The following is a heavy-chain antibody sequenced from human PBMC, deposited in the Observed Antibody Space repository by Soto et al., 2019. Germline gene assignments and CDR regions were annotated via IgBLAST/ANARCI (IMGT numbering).Heavy chain of an antibody. CDR2: IWYDGTNE. CDR3: ARALFWRGPPDF. Sequence: QVLLVESGGGVVQPGKSLRLSCAASGFPFSNYGMHWVRQAPGKGLEWVSSIWYDGTNENYIDPVKGRFTISRDNSGNTLYLQMTNLRFEDTAIYFCARALFWRGPPDFWGQGTLVTVSS. J-gene: IGHJ4*02. D-gene: IGHD3-3*01. CDR1: GFPFSNYG. V-gene: IGHV3-33*01.